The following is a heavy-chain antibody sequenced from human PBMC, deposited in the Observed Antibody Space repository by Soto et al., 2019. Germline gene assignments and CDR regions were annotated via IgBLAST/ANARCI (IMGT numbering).Heavy chain of an antibody. J-gene: IGHJ1*01. V-gene: IGHV1-2*02. CDR1: GYTFIGYY. Sequence: QVQLVQSGAEVKKPGASVKVSCKASGYTFIGYYMHWVRQAPGQGLEWMGWINPSSGGTNFAQKFQGRVTSTRDTSISTAHRELSSLISDDTAVYYCARVGGYCTISSCFSAEYFQHWGQGTLVTVSS. CDR3: ARVGGYCTISSCFSAEYFQH. CDR2: INPSSGGT. D-gene: IGHD2-15*01.